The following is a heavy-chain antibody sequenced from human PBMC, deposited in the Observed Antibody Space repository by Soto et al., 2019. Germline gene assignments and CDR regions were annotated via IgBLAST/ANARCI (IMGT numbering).Heavy chain of an antibody. CDR3: ARSVFP. CDR1: GGSISRGGYY. Sequence: PSETLSRTCTVSGGSISRGGYYWNWILQHPGKGLEWIGYIYYSGSIYYNPSLKSRVTISVDTSKNQFSLKLSSVTAADTAVYYCARSVFPWGQGTLVTVSS. J-gene: IGHJ5*02. V-gene: IGHV4-31*03. CDR2: IYYSGSI.